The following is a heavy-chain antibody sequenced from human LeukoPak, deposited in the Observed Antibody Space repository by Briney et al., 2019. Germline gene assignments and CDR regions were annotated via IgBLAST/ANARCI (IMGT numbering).Heavy chain of an antibody. CDR1: GFTFSNYV. Sequence: WQTLTLTCSASGFTFSNYVMHWVRHTPRKGLEYVSVISSNCGSTFYADSVKGRFTISRDNSKNTLYLQMSSLRAEDTAVYYCVKGLGIMAARLDYWGQGTLVTVSS. J-gene: IGHJ4*02. V-gene: IGHV3-64D*09. D-gene: IGHD6-6*01. CDR2: ISSNCGST. CDR3: VKGLGIMAARLDY.